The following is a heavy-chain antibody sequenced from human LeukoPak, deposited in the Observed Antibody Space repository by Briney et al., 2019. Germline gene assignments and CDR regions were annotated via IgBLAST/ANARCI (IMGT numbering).Heavy chain of an antibody. D-gene: IGHD5-12*01. Sequence: SETLSLTCTVSGGSISSGAYFWSWIRQHPGKGLEWIGFIYYSGTTYYNPSLKSRLTLSKDTSKNHFSPTLSSVTAADTAVYYCARAHGSGGDYFDYWGQGTLVTVSS. CDR2: IYYSGTT. J-gene: IGHJ4*02. CDR1: GGSISSGAYF. V-gene: IGHV4-31*03. CDR3: ARAHGSGGDYFDY.